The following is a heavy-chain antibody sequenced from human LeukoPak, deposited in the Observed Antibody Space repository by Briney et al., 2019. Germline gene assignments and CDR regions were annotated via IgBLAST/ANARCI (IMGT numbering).Heavy chain of an antibody. V-gene: IGHV1-46*01. D-gene: IGHD1-26*01. CDR1: GYTFTSYY. Sequence: ASVTVSCKASGYTFTSYYMHWVRQAPGQGLEWMGLINPSGGSTSYAQKFQGRVTMTRDTSTSTVYMELSSLRSEDTAVYYCARQSYRGSYLLYWFDPWGQGTLVTASA. CDR3: ARQSYRGSYLLYWFDP. J-gene: IGHJ5*02. CDR2: INPSGGST.